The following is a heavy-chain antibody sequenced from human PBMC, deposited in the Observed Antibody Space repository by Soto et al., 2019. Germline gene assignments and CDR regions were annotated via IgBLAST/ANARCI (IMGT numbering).Heavy chain of an antibody. V-gene: IGHV1-69*06. CDR3: ERAFPRVVQWRGWFDT. CDR1: GGTFSSYA. D-gene: IGHD1-26*01. CDR2: IIPIFGTA. Sequence: GXSVKVSCKASGGTFSSYAISWVRQAPGQGLEWMGGIIPIFGTANYAQKFQGRVTITADKSTSTAYMELSSLRSEDTAVYYCERAFPRVVQWRGWFDTWGQGTLVTVSS. J-gene: IGHJ5*02.